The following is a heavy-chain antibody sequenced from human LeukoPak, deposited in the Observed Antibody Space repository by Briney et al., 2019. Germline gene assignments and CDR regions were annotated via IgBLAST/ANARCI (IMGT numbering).Heavy chain of an antibody. CDR2: IYTSGST. CDR3: ARVNWGLAHFDY. V-gene: IGHV4-61*02. D-gene: IGHD7-27*01. Sequence: PSETLSLTCTVSGGSISSGSYYWSWIRQPAGKGLEWIGRIYTSGSTNYNPSLKSRVTISVDTSKNQFSLKLSSVTAADTAVYYCARVNWGLAHFDYWGQGTLVTVSS. CDR1: GGSISSGSYY. J-gene: IGHJ4*02.